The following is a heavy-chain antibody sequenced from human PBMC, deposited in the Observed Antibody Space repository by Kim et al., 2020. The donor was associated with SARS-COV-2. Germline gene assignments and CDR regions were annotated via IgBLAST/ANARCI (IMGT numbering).Heavy chain of an antibody. V-gene: IGHV4-59*13. CDR1: GGSISSYY. CDR3: ARDGAAAGTGGWFDP. J-gene: IGHJ5*02. D-gene: IGHD6-13*01. Sequence: SETLSLTCTVSGGSISSYYWSWIRQPPGKGLEWIGYIYYSGSANYNPSLKSRVTISVDTSKNQFSLKLSSVTAADTAVYYCARDGAAAGTGGWFDPWGQGTLVTVSS. CDR2: IYYSGSA.